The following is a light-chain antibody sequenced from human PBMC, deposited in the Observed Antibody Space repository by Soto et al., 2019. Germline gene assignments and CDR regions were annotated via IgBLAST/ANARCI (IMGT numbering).Light chain of an antibody. Sequence: IQMTQSPSSLSASVGDRVTITCRASQSISSYLNWYQQNPGKAPKLLIYAASSLQSGVPSRVSGGASGTDFTLTISSLQPEDFATYYCLQDYNYPLTFGGGTKVDIK. V-gene: IGKV1-6*01. CDR3: LQDYNYPLT. CDR2: AAS. J-gene: IGKJ4*01. CDR1: QSISSY.